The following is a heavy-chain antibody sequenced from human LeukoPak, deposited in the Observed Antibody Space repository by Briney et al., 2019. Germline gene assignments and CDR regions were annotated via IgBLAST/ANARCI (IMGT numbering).Heavy chain of an antibody. D-gene: IGHD2-15*01. CDR2: IYSGGST. Sequence: GGSLRLSCAASGFTVSSNYMSWVRQAPGKGLEWVSVIYSGGSTYYADSVKGRFTISRHNSKNTLYLQMNNLRAEDTAVYYCARVGLVVAATFFDYWGQGTLVTVSS. J-gene: IGHJ4*02. V-gene: IGHV3-53*04. CDR1: GFTVSSNY. CDR3: ARVGLVVAATFFDY.